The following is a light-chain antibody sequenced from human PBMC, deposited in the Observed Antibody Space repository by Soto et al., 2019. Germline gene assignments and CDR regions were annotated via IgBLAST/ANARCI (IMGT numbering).Light chain of an antibody. CDR3: STWDDSLNGPL. J-gene: IGLJ2*01. V-gene: IGLV1-44*01. CDR1: SSNIGGNT. Sequence: QSVLTQPPSAAGTPGQRVTISCSGGSSNIGGNTVNWYQQLPGAAPKLIIFSNSQRPSGVPDRFSGSKSGTSASLAICGLQSEDEAEYYCSTWDDSLNGPLFGGGTKLTVL. CDR2: SNS.